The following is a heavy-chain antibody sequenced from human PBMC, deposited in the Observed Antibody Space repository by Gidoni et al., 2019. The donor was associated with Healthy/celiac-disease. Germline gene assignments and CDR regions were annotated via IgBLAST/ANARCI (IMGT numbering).Heavy chain of an antibody. CDR1: GGSFSGYY. V-gene: IGHV4-34*01. Sequence: QVQLQQWGAGLLKPSETLSLTCAVYGGSFSGYYWSWIRQPPGKGLEWIGEINHSGSTNYNPSIKSRVTISVDTSKNQFSLKLSSVTAADTAVYYCASCYYGSGSYYNVWWFDPWGQGTLVTVSS. CDR3: ASCYYGSGSYYNVWWFDP. D-gene: IGHD3-10*01. J-gene: IGHJ5*02. CDR2: INHSGST.